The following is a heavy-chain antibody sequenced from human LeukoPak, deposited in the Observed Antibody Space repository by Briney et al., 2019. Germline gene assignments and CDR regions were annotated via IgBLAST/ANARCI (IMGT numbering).Heavy chain of an antibody. J-gene: IGHJ4*02. CDR2: IYYSGST. V-gene: IGHV4-39*01. CDR3: ARHLRAALRPTGYFDY. Sequence: SETLSLTCTVSGGSISCSSYYWGWIRQPPGKGLEWIGSIYYSGSTYYNPSLKSRVTISVDTSKNQFSLKLSSVTAADTAVYYCARHLRAALRPTGYFDYWGQGTLVTVSS. D-gene: IGHD6-25*01. CDR1: GGSISCSSYY.